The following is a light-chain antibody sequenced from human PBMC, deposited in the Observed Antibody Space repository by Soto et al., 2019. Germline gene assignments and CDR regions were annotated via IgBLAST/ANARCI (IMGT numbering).Light chain of an antibody. V-gene: IGKV3-15*01. CDR1: QNFGSSY. J-gene: IGKJ1*01. CDR2: GAS. Sequence: LSLSPGERATLSCRASQNFGSSYLAWYQQKPGQSPRLLIYGASSRATGVPVRFSGSGSGVAFTLTISGLQSEDVAVYHCQQYNQWPGTLGQGTKVDIK. CDR3: QQYNQWPGT.